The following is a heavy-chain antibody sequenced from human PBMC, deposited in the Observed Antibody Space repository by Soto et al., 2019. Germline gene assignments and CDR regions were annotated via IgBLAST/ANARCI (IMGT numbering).Heavy chain of an antibody. D-gene: IGHD2-8*02. Sequence: GESLKISCKGSGYSFTSYWISWVRQMPGKGLEWMGRIDPSDSYTNYSPSFQGHVTISADKSISTAYLQWSSLKASDTAMYCCARREYWNYYYGMDVWGQGTMVTVSS. CDR3: ARREYWNYYYGMDV. CDR1: GYSFTSYW. J-gene: IGHJ6*02. CDR2: IDPSDSYT. V-gene: IGHV5-10-1*01.